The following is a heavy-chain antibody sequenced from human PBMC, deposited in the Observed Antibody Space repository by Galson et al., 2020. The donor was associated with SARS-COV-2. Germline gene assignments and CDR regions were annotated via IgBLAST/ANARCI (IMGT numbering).Heavy chain of an antibody. D-gene: IGHD2-2*01. CDR1: GYSFTSYW. Sequence: HGESLKISCKGSGYSFTSYWISWVRQMPGKGLEWMGRIDPSDAYTNYSPSFQGHVTISADKSISTAYLQWSSLKASDTAMYYCARHPGGVPAAMGCLVYWGQGTLVTV. CDR2: IDPSDAYT. V-gene: IGHV5-10-1*01. CDR3: ARHPGGVPAAMGCLVY. J-gene: IGHJ4*02.